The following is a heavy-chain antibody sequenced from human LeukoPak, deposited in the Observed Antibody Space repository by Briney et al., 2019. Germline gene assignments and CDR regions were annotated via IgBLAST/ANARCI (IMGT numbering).Heavy chain of an antibody. D-gene: IGHD1-26*01. CDR1: GGPISSYY. Sequence: PSETLSLTCTVSGGPISSYYWSWIRQPPGKGLEWIGYIYYSGSTNYNPSLKSRVTISGDTSKKQFSLKLSSVTAADTAVYYCGAVTLGKYSFDHWGQGTLVTVSS. J-gene: IGHJ4*02. V-gene: IGHV4-59*01. CDR2: IYYSGST. CDR3: GAVTLGKYSFDH.